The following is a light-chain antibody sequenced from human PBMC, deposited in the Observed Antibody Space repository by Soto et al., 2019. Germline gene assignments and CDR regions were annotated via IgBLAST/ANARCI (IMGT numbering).Light chain of an antibody. Sequence: DIVMTQSPDSLAVSLGERAAINCKSSQSVLFTSNNKNYLAWYRQKPGQPPKLLISWASSRESGVPDRFSGGGSGTDFTLTINSLQAEDVAVYYCQQYYSTPTFGQGTKVEI. J-gene: IGKJ1*01. V-gene: IGKV4-1*01. CDR3: QQYYSTPT. CDR1: QSVLFTSNNKNY. CDR2: WAS.